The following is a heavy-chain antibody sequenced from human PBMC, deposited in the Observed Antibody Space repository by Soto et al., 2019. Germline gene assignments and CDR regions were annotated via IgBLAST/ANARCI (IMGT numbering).Heavy chain of an antibody. CDR3: ARDQSIAAAGTFDY. J-gene: IGHJ4*02. CDR1: GFTFSSYA. Sequence: ESGGGVVQPGRSLRLSCAASGFTFSSYAMHWVRQAPGKGLEWVAVISYDGSNKYYADSVKGRFTISRDNSKNTLYLQMNSLRAEDTAVYYCARDQSIAAAGTFDYWGQGTLVTVSS. V-gene: IGHV3-30-3*01. CDR2: ISYDGSNK. D-gene: IGHD6-13*01.